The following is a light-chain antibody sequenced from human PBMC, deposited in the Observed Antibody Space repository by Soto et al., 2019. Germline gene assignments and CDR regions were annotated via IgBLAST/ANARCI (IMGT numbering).Light chain of an antibody. CDR2: GAS. CDR3: QQYNDWPQT. V-gene: IGKV3-15*01. Sequence: EIVMTQFPSTLSLPPGERAPLSCRASQSISNTLAWYQQRPGQAPRLLIYGASTRATGIPARFSGSGSGIEFTLTISSLQSEDFAVYYCQQYNDWPQTFGQGTKVDI. J-gene: IGKJ1*01. CDR1: QSISNT.